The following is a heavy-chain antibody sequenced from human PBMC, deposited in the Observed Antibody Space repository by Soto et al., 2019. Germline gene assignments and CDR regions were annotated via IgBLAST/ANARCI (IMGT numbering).Heavy chain of an antibody. D-gene: IGHD3-22*01. CDR1: GFTFSSYA. V-gene: IGHV3-30-3*01. J-gene: IGHJ4*02. Sequence: GGSLRLSCAASGFTFSSYAMHWVRQAPGKGLEWVAVISYDGSNKYYADSVKGRFTISRDISRNSLSLQLDSLGVEDTAVYFCVKDDGGYPSTPPYWGQGTLVTGSS. CDR3: VKDDGGYPSTPPY. CDR2: ISYDGSNK.